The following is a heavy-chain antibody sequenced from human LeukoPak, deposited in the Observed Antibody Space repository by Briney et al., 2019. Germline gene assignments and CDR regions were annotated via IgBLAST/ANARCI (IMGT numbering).Heavy chain of an antibody. CDR2: ISAYNGNT. CDR3: AREGVVRGSYRPLPDY. D-gene: IGHD3-16*02. Sequence: ASVKVSCKASGYTFTSYGISWVRQAPGQGLEWMGWISAYNGNTNYAQKLQGRGTMTTDTSTSTAYMELRSLRSDDTAVYYCAREGVVRGSYRPLPDYWGQGTLVTVSS. J-gene: IGHJ4*02. CDR1: GYTFTSYG. V-gene: IGHV1-18*01.